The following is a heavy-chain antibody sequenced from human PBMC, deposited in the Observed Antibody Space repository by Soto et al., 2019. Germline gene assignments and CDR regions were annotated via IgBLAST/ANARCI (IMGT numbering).Heavy chain of an antibody. CDR1: GGTFSSYT. V-gene: IGHV1-69*02. D-gene: IGHD4-17*01. CDR3: ARGRGYGDYHYYMDV. J-gene: IGHJ6*03. Sequence: GASVKVSCKASGGTFSSYTISWVRQAPGQGLEWMGRIIPILGIANYAQKFQGRVTITADKSTSTAYMELSSLRSEDTAVYYCARGRGYGDYHYYMDVWGKGTTVTSP. CDR2: IIPILGIA.